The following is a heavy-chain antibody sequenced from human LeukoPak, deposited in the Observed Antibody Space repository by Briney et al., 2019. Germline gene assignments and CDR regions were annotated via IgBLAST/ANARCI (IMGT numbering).Heavy chain of an antibody. CDR3: ARESDSSGYYGDY. Sequence: SGGSLRLSCAASGFTFSSYAMHWVRQAPGKGLEWVAVISYDGSNKYYADSVKGRFTISRDNSKNTLYLQMNSLRAEDTAVYYCARESDSSGYYGDYWGQGTLVTVSS. D-gene: IGHD3-22*01. CDR2: ISYDGSNK. CDR1: GFTFSSYA. J-gene: IGHJ4*02. V-gene: IGHV3-30*04.